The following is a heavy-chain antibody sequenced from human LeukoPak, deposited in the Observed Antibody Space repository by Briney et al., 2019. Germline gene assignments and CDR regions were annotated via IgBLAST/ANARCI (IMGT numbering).Heavy chain of an antibody. D-gene: IGHD2-21*01. V-gene: IGHV3-7*01. J-gene: IGHJ4*02. Sequence: PGGSLRLSCAGSGFTFGRYWMTWVRQAPGKGLEWMANIKPDGSQENYVDSAKGRFTISRDNAKESLFLQMNSLRDEDTAVYYCVRVGFSDEGFDHWGQGTLVTVSS. CDR2: IKPDGSQE. CDR3: VRVGFSDEGFDH. CDR1: GFTFGRYW.